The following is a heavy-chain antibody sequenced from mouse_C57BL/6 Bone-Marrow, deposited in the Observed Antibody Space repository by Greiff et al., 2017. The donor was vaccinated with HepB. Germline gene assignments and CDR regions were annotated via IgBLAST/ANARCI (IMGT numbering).Heavy chain of an antibody. V-gene: IGHV1-81*01. CDR1: GYTFTSYG. CDR2: IYPRSGNT. Sequence: QVQLKESGAELARPGASVKLSCKASGYTFTSYGISWVKQRTGQGLEWIGEIYPRSGNTYYNEKFKGKATLTADKSSSTAYMELRSLTSEDSAVYFCARYIVVIIDYWGQGTTLTVSS. CDR3: ARYIVVIIDY. J-gene: IGHJ2*01.